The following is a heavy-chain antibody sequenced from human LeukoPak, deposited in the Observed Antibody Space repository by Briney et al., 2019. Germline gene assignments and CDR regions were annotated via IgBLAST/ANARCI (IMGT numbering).Heavy chain of an antibody. V-gene: IGHV1-18*01. Sequence: ASVKVSCKASGFALTTYNIVWLRQAPGQGLEWVGWVTAFNENTHYSRKVQGRVTMTRDTSTSTAYMELRSLRSDDTAVCYCARNTYGYKFSMDVWGKGTTVTVSS. D-gene: IGHD5-24*01. CDR3: ARNTYGYKFSMDV. CDR1: GFALTTYN. J-gene: IGHJ6*03. CDR2: VTAFNENT.